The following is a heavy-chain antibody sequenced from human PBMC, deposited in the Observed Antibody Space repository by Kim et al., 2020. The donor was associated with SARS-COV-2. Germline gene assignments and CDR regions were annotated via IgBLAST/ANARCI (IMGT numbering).Heavy chain of an antibody. V-gene: IGHV4-59*03. J-gene: IGHJ5*02. CDR2: IYYTGST. CDR3: AITSRGGWFDP. Sequence: SETLSLTCTVSVGPMNVFYWSWIRQPPEKGLEWIGYIYYTGSTNYNPSLKSRVTISLSTSKNQFSLKLSSVTAADTAVYYCAITSRGGWFDPWSQGTLVTVSS. CDR1: VGPMNVFY. D-gene: IGHD1-20*01.